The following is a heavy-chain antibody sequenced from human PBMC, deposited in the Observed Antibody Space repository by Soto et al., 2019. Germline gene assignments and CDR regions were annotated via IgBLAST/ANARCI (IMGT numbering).Heavy chain of an antibody. CDR2: ISGSGGST. CDR1: GFTFSSYA. D-gene: IGHD6-6*01. V-gene: IGHV3-23*01. Sequence: EVQLLESGGGLVQPGGSLRLSCAASGFTFSSYAMSWVRKAPGKGLEWVSAISGSGGSTYYADSVKGRFTISRDNAKNTLYLQMHSLRAEDTAVYYCAKDSIAARYDWFDPWGQGTLVTVSS. CDR3: AKDSIAARYDWFDP. J-gene: IGHJ5*02.